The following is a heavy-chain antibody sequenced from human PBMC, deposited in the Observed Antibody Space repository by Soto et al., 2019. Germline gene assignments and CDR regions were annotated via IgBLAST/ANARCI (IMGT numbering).Heavy chain of an antibody. V-gene: IGHV1-18*01. CDR1: GYTFTSYG. Sequence: ASVKVSCKASGYTFTSYGISWVRQAPGQGLEWMGWISAYNGNTNYAQKLQGRVTMTTDTSTSRAYMELRSLRSDDTAVYYCARDSYYYDSSGYSTLDYWGQGTLVTVSS. D-gene: IGHD3-22*01. CDR3: ARDSYYYDSSGYSTLDY. J-gene: IGHJ4*02. CDR2: ISAYNGNT.